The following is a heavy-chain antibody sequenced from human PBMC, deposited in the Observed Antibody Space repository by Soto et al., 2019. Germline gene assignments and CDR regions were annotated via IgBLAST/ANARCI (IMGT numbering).Heavy chain of an antibody. CDR2: ISAYNGNT. D-gene: IGHD3-22*01. Sequence: QVQLVQSGAEVKKPGASVKVSCKASGYTFTSYGISWVRQAPGQGLEWMGWISAYNGNTNYAQKLQGRVTMTTDISTSTAYKELRSLRSDDTAVYYCAREADDSSGYYYGSGGYWGQGTLVTVSS. J-gene: IGHJ4*02. CDR1: GYTFTSYG. V-gene: IGHV1-18*01. CDR3: AREADDSSGYYYGSGGY.